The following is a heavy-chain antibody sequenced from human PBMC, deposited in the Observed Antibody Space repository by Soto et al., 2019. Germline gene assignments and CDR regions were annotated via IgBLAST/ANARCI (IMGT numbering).Heavy chain of an antibody. Sequence: SETLSLTCTVSGGSVSSSRFCWGWIRQPPGKGLEWIGSVCYSGNIYYNPSLRSRITISADTSKNQFSLKLNSVTAADTAVYYCAGHFPFHSNLYYFDYWGQGALVTVSS. CDR2: VCYSGNI. CDR3: AGHFPFHSNLYYFDY. D-gene: IGHD4-4*01. CDR1: GGSVSSSRFC. J-gene: IGHJ4*02. V-gene: IGHV4-39*01.